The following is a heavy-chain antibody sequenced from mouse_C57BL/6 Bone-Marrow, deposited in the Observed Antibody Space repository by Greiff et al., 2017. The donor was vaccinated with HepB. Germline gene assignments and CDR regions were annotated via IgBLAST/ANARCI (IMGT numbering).Heavy chain of an antibody. V-gene: IGHV1-69*01. J-gene: IGHJ1*03. Sequence: QVQLQQPGAELVMPGASVKLSCKASGYTFTSYWMHWVKQRPGQGLEWIGEIDPSDSYTNYNQKFKGKSTLTVDKSSSTAYMQLSSLTSEDSAVYYCARRLREGYWYFDVWGTGTTVTVSS. D-gene: IGHD2-4*01. CDR1: GYTFTSYW. CDR3: ARRLREGYWYFDV. CDR2: IDPSDSYT.